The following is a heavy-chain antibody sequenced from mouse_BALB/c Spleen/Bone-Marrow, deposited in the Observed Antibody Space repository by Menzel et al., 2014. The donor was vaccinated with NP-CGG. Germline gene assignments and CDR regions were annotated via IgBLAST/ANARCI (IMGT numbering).Heavy chain of an antibody. J-gene: IGHJ2*01. CDR2: NYPGDGDT. V-gene: IGHV1-80*01. Sequence: VQLQQSGAELVRPGSSVKISCKASGYAFSVYWMNWVKQRPGQGLEWIGQNYPGDGDTNYNGKFKGRATLTADKSSNTAYMQLSSLTSEDSAVYFCARGGISVDYWGQGTTLTVSS. CDR3: ARGGISVDY. CDR1: GYAFSVYW.